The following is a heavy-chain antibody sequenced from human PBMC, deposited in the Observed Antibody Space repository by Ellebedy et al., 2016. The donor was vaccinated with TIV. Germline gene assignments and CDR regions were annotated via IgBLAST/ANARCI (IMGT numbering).Heavy chain of an antibody. CDR2: IDYSGRT. CDR3: ARDADCSGGSCAFDY. J-gene: IGHJ4*02. Sequence: MPSETLSLTCTVSGDSISSSTYYWGWIRQHPGKGLEWIGSIDYSGRTYYNPSLKSQVTMSVDTSKNQFSLKLSPVTAADTAVYHCARDADCSGGSCAFDYWGQGTLVTVSS. CDR1: GDSISSSTYY. D-gene: IGHD2-15*01. V-gene: IGHV4-39*07.